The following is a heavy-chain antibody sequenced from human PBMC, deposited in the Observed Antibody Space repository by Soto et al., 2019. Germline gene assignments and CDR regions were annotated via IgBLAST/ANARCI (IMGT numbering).Heavy chain of an antibody. CDR1: GGTFSSYA. CDR3: ARDSEGGCSGGSCYRNRFDY. CDR2: IIPIFGTA. D-gene: IGHD2-15*01. V-gene: IGHV1-69*13. Sequence: SVKVSCKASGGTFSSYAISWVRQAPGQGLEWMGGIIPIFGTANYAQKFQGRVTITADESTSTAYMELSSLRSEDTAVYYCARDSEGGCSGGSCYRNRFDYWGQGTLVTV. J-gene: IGHJ4*02.